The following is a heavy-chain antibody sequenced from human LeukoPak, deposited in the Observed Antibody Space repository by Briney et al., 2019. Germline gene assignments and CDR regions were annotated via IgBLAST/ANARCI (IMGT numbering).Heavy chain of an antibody. CDR2: ITGSGGTT. CDR3: AKAPVTTCRGALCYPFDY. CDR1: GFTFSSYA. Sequence: GGSLRLSCAASGFTFSSYAMSWVRQAPGKGLEWFSAITGSGGTTYYADSVKGRFTISRDNSKNTLFLQMNRLRPEDAAVYYCAKAPVTTCRGALCYPFDYWGLGTLVTVSS. V-gene: IGHV3-23*01. D-gene: IGHD2-15*01. J-gene: IGHJ4*02.